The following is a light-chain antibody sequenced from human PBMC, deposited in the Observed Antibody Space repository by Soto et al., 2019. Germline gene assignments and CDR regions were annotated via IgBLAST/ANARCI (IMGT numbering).Light chain of an antibody. J-gene: IGKJ1*01. Sequence: PSTLSASVGDRVTFPCRASQSISSWLAWYQQKPGKAPKVLIFDASSLKTGVPSRFSGSGSGTEVTITISNLQPDDGETYYCQQSYSSPRTFGQGTKVDIK. CDR1: QSISSW. V-gene: IGKV1-5*01. CDR2: DAS. CDR3: QQSYSSPRT.